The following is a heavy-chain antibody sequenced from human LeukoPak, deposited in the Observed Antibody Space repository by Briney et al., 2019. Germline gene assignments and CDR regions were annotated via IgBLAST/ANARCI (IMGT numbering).Heavy chain of an antibody. J-gene: IGHJ4*02. V-gene: IGHV3-74*01. D-gene: IGHD2-2*02. CDR3: ARDRYCSSTSCYTTPDY. CDR2: ISTDGSTT. Sequence: GGSLRLSCAASGFTFSNYWMHWVRQAPGEGLVWVSRISTDGSTTNYADSVKGRFTISRDNAKNTLYLQMNSLRAEDTAVYYCARDRYCSSTSCYTTPDYWGQGTLVTVSS. CDR1: GFTFSNYW.